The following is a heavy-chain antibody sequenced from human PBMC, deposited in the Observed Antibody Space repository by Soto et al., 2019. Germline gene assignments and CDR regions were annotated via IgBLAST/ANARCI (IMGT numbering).Heavy chain of an antibody. CDR3: ARGSPLHRLLSRTLGSLRWFDS. CDR2: INHSGST. D-gene: IGHD2-2*01. V-gene: IGHV4-34*01. CDR1: GGSFSGYY. Sequence: ASETLSVTCAVYGGSFSGYYWSWSRQPPGKGLEWIGEINHSGSTNYNPSLKSRVTISVDRSKNQFSLKLSSVAAADTAVYYCARGSPLHRLLSRTLGSLRWFDSWGQGTLVT. J-gene: IGHJ5*01.